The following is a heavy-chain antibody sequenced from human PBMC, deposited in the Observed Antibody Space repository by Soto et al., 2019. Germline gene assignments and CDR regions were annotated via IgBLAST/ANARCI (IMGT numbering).Heavy chain of an antibody. CDR1: GFTFSSYE. CDR3: ARDLLKPDSQDYFDY. CDR2: ISSSGSTI. V-gene: IGHV3-48*03. Sequence: LRLSCAASGFTFSSYEMHWVRQAPGKGLEWVSYISSSGSTIYYADSVKGRFTISRDNTKNSLYLQMNSLRAEDTAVYYCARDLLKPDSQDYFDYWGQGTLVTVSS. D-gene: IGHD5-18*01. J-gene: IGHJ4*02.